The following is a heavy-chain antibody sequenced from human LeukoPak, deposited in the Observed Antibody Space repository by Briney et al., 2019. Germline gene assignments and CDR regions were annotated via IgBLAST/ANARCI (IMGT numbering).Heavy chain of an antibody. J-gene: IGHJ5*02. CDR2: INHSGST. CDR3: ARGLSITIFGVVISHWFDP. D-gene: IGHD3-3*01. Sequence: SETLSLTCAVYGGSFSGYYWSWIRQPPGKGLEWIGEINHSGSTNYNPSLKSQVTISVDTSKNQFSLKLSSVTAADTAVYYCARGLSITIFGVVISHWFDPWGQGTLVTVSS. CDR1: GGSFSGYY. V-gene: IGHV4-34*01.